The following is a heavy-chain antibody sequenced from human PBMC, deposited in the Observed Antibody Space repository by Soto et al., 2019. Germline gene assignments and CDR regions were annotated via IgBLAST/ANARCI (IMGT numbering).Heavy chain of an antibody. CDR1: GFTFRSSG. CDR2: LAYDGSQK. D-gene: IGHD2-21*02. V-gene: IGHV3-30*03. Sequence: QVHLVESGGGVVQPGTSLTLTCTASGFTFRSSGMHWVRQAQGKGLEWLAFLAYDGSQKFYADSVKGRFSISRDNTKNTLYLHMSSLTAEDTAIYYCAIVRVTDSPLDHWGPGTLVTVSS. CDR3: AIVRVTDSPLDH. J-gene: IGHJ4*02.